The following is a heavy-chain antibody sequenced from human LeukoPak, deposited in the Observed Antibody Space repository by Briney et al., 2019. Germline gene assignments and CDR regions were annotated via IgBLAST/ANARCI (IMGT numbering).Heavy chain of an antibody. CDR1: GGTFSSYA. Sequence: SVKVSCKASGGTFSSYAISWVRQAPGQGLERMGGIIPIFGTANYAQKFLGRVTITADKATSTAYMELSSLRSEDTAVYYCGSSGYYSRSGYYFDYWGQGTLVTVSS. CDR3: GSSGYYSRSGYYFDY. D-gene: IGHD3-22*01. J-gene: IGHJ4*02. V-gene: IGHV1-69*06. CDR2: IIPIFGTA.